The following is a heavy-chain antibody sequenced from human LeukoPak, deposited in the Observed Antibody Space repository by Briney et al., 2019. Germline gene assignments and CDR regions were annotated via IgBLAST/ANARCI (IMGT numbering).Heavy chain of an antibody. CDR3: ATHDRIDGGMDV. D-gene: IGHD1-26*01. V-gene: IGHV5-51*01. CDR1: GYTFTSNW. Sequence: GESLKISCKGSGYTFTSNWIGWVRQMPGKGLEWMGIIYPRDSDTVYSPSFQGQVTMSVDKSISTAYLQWSSLKASDTAMYYCATHDRIDGGMDVGGQGPTVTVSS. CDR2: IYPRDSDT. J-gene: IGHJ6*02.